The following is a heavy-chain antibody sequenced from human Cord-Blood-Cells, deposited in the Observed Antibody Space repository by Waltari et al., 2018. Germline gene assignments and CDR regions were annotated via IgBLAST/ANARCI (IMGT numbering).Heavy chain of an antibody. CDR1: GFPLRTSGVD. Sequence: QITLKESGPTLVKPTPTLTLTCTFPGFPLRTSGVDVGWIRQPPGNALEWLAPLYWDDDKRDSPALKGRLTITKDTAKSQAVLKMTTMDPVDTATYYWAHTASIAAAGIGDFDYWGQGTLFAVCS. J-gene: IGHJ4*02. CDR2: LYWDDDK. V-gene: IGHV2-5*02. D-gene: IGHD6-13*01. CDR3: AHTASIAAAGIGDFDY.